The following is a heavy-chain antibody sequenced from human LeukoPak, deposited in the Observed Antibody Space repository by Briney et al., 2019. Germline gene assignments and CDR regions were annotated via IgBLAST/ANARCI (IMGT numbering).Heavy chain of an antibody. Sequence: GGSLRLSCAASGFTFSSYAMSWVRQAPGKGLEWVSAISGSGGSTYYADSVKGRFTISRDNSKNTLYLQMNSLRAEDTAVYYCAKDPRIAVALYYFDFWGQGTLVTVSS. CDR1: GFTFSSYA. D-gene: IGHD6-19*01. V-gene: IGHV3-23*01. CDR2: ISGSGGST. CDR3: AKDPRIAVALYYFDF. J-gene: IGHJ4*02.